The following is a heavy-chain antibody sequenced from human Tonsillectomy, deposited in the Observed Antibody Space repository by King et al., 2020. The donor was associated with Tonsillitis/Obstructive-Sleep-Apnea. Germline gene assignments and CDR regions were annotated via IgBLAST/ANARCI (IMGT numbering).Heavy chain of an antibody. Sequence: VQLVESGGGLVKPGGSLRLSCAASGFTFSNAWMSWVRQAPVKGLEWVGRIKRKADGGTTDYAAPVKGRFTISRDDSKNTLYLQMNSLKTEDTAVYYCTTDWGSGSYYKVAFDIWGQGTMVTVSS. J-gene: IGHJ3*02. CDR1: GFTFSNAW. D-gene: IGHD1-26*01. CDR3: TTDWGSGSYYKVAFDI. V-gene: IGHV3-15*01. CDR2: IKRKADGGTT.